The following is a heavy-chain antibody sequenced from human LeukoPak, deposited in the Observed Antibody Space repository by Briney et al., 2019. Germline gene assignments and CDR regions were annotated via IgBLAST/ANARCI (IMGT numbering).Heavy chain of an antibody. V-gene: IGHV3-30*02. CDR1: GFTFSSYG. CDR3: AKEVYDSSGYNFDY. J-gene: IGHJ4*02. D-gene: IGHD3-22*01. Sequence: PGGSLRLSCAASGFTFSSYGMHWVRQAPGKGLEWVAFIRYDGSNKYYVDSVKGRFTISRDNSKNTLYLQMNSLRAEDTAVYYCAKEVYDSSGYNFDYWGQGTLVTVSS. CDR2: IRYDGSNK.